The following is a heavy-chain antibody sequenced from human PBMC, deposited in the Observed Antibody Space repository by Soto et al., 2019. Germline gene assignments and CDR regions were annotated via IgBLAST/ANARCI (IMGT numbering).Heavy chain of an antibody. CDR3: AKAGVERSLDP. J-gene: IGHJ5*02. Sequence: GESLKISCAASGFTFSGYAMSWVRQAPGKGLEWVSAISGSGGSTYYADSVKGRFTISRDNSKNTLYLQMNSLRAEDTAVYYCAKAGVERSLDPWGQGTLVTVSS. CDR1: GFTFSGYA. CDR2: ISGSGGST. D-gene: IGHD3-10*01. V-gene: IGHV3-23*01.